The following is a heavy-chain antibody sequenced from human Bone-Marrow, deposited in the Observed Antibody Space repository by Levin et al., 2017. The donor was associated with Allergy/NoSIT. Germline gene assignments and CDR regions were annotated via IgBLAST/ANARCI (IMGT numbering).Heavy chain of an antibody. J-gene: IGHJ5*02. CDR2: IKSKTDDGTT. CDR1: GLTFNNAW. D-gene: IGHD2-15*01. CDR3: TTEEFCSGGSCYSASSGWFDP. Sequence: PGGSLRLSCAASGLTFNNAWMSWVRQAPGKGLEWVGRIKSKTDDGTTNYAAPVKGRFTISRDDSKNTLYLQMNGLRTEDTAIYYCTTEEFCSGGSCYSASSGWFDPWGQGTPVTVSS. V-gene: IGHV3-15*01.